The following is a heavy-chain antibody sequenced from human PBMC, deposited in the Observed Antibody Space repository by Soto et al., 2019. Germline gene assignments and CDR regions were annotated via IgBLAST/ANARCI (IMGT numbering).Heavy chain of an antibody. V-gene: IGHV1-8*01. CDR1: GYTFTSYD. D-gene: IGHD1-20*01. Sequence: GASVKVSCKASGYTFTSYDINWVRQATGQGLEWMGWMNPNSGNTGYAQKFQGRVTITADKSTSTAYMELSSLRSEDTAVYYCARDNPDSLDDYWGQGTLVTVSS. CDR3: ARDNPDSLDDY. CDR2: MNPNSGNT. J-gene: IGHJ4*02.